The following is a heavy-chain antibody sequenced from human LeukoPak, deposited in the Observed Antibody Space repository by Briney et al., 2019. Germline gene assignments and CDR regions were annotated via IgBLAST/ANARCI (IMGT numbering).Heavy chain of an antibody. CDR2: ISYDGSNK. CDR1: GFTFSSYG. J-gene: IGHJ3*02. V-gene: IGHV3-30*03. CDR3: ARDLRGYAFDI. D-gene: IGHD4-23*01. Sequence: PGRSLRLSCAASGFTFSSYGMHWVRQAPGKGLEWVAVISYDGSNKYYADSVKGRFTISRDNSKNTLYLQMNSLRAEDTAVYYCARDLRGYAFDIWGQGTMVTVSS.